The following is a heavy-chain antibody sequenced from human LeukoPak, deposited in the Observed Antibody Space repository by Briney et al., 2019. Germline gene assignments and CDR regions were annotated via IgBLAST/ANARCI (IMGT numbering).Heavy chain of an antibody. CDR3: ARETRTHYSYMDV. J-gene: IGHJ6*03. Sequence: ASVKVSCKASGYTFTGYYMHWVRQAPGQGLEWMGWISAYNGNTNYAQKLQGRVTMTTDTSTSTAYMELRSLRSDDTAVYFCARETRTHYSYMDVWGKGTTVTVSS. CDR2: ISAYNGNT. CDR1: GYTFTGYY. V-gene: IGHV1-18*04. D-gene: IGHD1/OR15-1a*01.